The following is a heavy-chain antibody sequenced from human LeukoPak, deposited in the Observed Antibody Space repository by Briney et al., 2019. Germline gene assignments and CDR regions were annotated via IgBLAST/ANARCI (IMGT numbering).Heavy chain of an antibody. Sequence: VGSLRLSCAASGVTFSVDAMSWGRQAPGEGLEWGSAISISGDRTYYADSVKGRFTISTDSSKNTMYLQMNSRRNEDTAGYYCAKDIIIAAAGPAYFDSWGQGTLVTVSS. CDR2: ISISGDRT. D-gene: IGHD6-13*01. CDR1: GVTFSVDA. V-gene: IGHV3-23*01. CDR3: AKDIIIAAAGPAYFDS. J-gene: IGHJ4*02.